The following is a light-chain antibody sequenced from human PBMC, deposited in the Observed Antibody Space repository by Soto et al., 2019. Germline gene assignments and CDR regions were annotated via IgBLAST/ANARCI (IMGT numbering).Light chain of an antibody. CDR1: QSICHF. J-gene: IGKJ2*01. CDR3: QQSYTPPHT. CDR2: TAS. V-gene: IGKV1-39*01. Sequence: DIQMTQSPPSLSASVGDKVTITCRPSQSICHFLNWYQQKPGKAPKLLIYTASSLQSGVPSRFSGSGSGTHFTLTVSSLQPEDSATYFCQQSYTPPHTFGQGTKLEIK.